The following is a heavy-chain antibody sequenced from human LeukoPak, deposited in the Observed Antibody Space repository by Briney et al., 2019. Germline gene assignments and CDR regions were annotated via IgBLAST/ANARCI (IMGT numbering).Heavy chain of an antibody. CDR1: GYTFTSYY. J-gene: IGHJ3*02. D-gene: IGHD2-15*01. Sequence: ASVKVSCKASGYTFTSYYMHWVRQAPGQGLEWMGIINPSGGSTSYAQKFQGRVTMTRDTSTSTVYMELSSLRSEDTAVYYCARDRRYCSGGSCYSDAFDIWGQGTMVTVSS. CDR3: ARDRRYCSGGSCYSDAFDI. CDR2: INPSGGST. V-gene: IGHV1-46*01.